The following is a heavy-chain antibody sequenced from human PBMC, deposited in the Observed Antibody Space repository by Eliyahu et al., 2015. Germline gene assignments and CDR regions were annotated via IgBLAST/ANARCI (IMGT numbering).Heavy chain of an antibody. J-gene: IGHJ6*03. Sequence: EVQLVESGGGLVKPGGSLRLSCAASGXTFXNXWXXCXRQAPGKGLEWVGRIKSKTDGGTTDYAAPVKGRFTISRDDSKNTLYLQMNSLKTEDTAVYYCTSTPYNWNDLYYYYYYMDVWGKGTTVTVSS. CDR2: IKSKTDGGTT. D-gene: IGHD1-1*01. CDR3: TSTPYNWNDLYYYYYYMDV. V-gene: IGHV3-15*01. CDR1: GXTFXNXW.